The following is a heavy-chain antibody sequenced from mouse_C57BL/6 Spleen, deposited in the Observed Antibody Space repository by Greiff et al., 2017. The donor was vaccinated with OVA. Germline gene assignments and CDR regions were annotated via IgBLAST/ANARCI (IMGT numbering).Heavy chain of an antibody. Sequence: DVHLVESGPGLVKPSQSLSLTCSVTGYSITSGYYWNWIRQFPGNKLEWMGYISYDGSNNYNPSLKNRISITRDTSKNQFFLKLNSVTTEDTATYYCARIYYDYDDYWGQGTTLTVSS. D-gene: IGHD2-4*01. V-gene: IGHV3-6*01. CDR3: ARIYYDYDDY. J-gene: IGHJ2*01. CDR2: ISYDGSN. CDR1: GYSITSGYY.